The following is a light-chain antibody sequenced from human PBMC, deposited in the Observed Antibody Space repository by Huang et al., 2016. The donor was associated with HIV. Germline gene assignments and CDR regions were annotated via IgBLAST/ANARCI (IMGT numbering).Light chain of an antibody. Sequence: DIVMTQSPDSLVVSLGERATINCQSSQIISYNSNNKHYLAWYQQKPGQPPKLLIYWASTRESGVHDRFTGSGSVTDFTLTISSLQAEDVAVYYCQQYYITPLTFGGGTKVEI. J-gene: IGKJ4*01. CDR1: QIISYNSNNKHY. CDR2: WAS. CDR3: QQYYITPLT. V-gene: IGKV4-1*01.